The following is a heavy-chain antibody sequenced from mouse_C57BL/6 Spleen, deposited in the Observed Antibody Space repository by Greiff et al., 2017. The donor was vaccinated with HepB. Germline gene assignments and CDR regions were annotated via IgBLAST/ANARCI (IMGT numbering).Heavy chain of an antibody. Sequence: EVKLMESGGGLVKPGGSLKLSCAASGFTFSDYGMHWVRQAPEKGLEWVAYISSGSSTIYYADTVKGRFTISRDNAKNTLFLQMTSLRSEDTAMYYWARPLTYYYAMDYWGQGTSVTVSS. J-gene: IGHJ4*01. V-gene: IGHV5-17*01. CDR1: GFTFSDYG. CDR2: ISSGSSTI. CDR3: ARPLTYYYAMDY. D-gene: IGHD2-13*01.